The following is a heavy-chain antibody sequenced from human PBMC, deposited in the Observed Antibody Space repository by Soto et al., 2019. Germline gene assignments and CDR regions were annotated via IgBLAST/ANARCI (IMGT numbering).Heavy chain of an antibody. V-gene: IGHV3-33*01. D-gene: IGHD3-10*01. CDR3: ARDGYGPGSYYKFFDY. CDR2: IWYDGINE. CDR1: GFTFGTHG. J-gene: IGHJ4*02. Sequence: QLQLVESGGGVVQPGRSLRLSCAASGFTFGTHGMHWVRQAPGKGLEWVAVIWYDGINEYYADSVKGRFTISRDNSKNTLYLQMNSLRAEDTAVYYCARDGYGPGSYYKFFDYWGQGTLVTVSS.